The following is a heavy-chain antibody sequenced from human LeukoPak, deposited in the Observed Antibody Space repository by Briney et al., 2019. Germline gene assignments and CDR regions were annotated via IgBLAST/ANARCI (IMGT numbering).Heavy chain of an antibody. V-gene: IGHV3-48*03. Sequence: HPGGSLRLSCAASGFTFSSYEMNWVRQAPGKGLEWVSYISSSGSTIYYADSVKGRFTISRDNAKTSLYLQMISLRAEDTAVYYCASDLWFGEYWGQGTLVTVSS. CDR1: GFTFSSYE. J-gene: IGHJ4*02. CDR3: ASDLWFGEY. D-gene: IGHD3-10*01. CDR2: ISSSGSTI.